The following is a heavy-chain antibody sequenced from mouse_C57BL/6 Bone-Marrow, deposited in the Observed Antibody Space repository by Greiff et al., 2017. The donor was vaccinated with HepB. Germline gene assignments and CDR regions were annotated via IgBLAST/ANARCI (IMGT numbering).Heavy chain of an antibody. J-gene: IGHJ2*01. CDR2: ISSGSSTI. D-gene: IGHD1-1*01. CDR1: GFNFSDYG. CDR3: ARPLLDY. V-gene: IGHV5-17*01. Sequence: EVKVVESGGGLVKPGGSLKLSCAASGFNFSDYGMHWVRQAPEKGLEWVAYISSGSSTIYYADTVKGRFTISRDNAKNTLFLQMTSLRSEYTDMYYCARPLLDYWGPGPTLTVSS.